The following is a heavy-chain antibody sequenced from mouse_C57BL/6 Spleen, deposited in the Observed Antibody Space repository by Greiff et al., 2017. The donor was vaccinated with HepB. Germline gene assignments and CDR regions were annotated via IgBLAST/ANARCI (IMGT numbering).Heavy chain of an antibody. D-gene: IGHD1-1*01. Sequence: VKLQQSGPELVKPGASVKISCKASGYAFSSSWMNWVKQRPGKGLEWIGRIYPGDGDTNYNGKFKGKATLTADKSSSTAYMQLSSLTSEDSAVYFCAREDYYASYYAMDYWGQGTSVTVSS. CDR3: AREDYYASYYAMDY. J-gene: IGHJ4*01. V-gene: IGHV1-82*01. CDR1: GYAFSSSW. CDR2: IYPGDGDT.